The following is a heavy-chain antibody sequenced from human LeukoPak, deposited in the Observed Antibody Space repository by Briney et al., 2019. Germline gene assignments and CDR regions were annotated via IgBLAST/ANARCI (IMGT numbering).Heavy chain of an antibody. Sequence: PSETLSLTCTVSGGSISSYYWSWIRQPPGKGLEWIGYIYYSGSTNYNPSLKSRVTISVDTSKNQFSLKLSSVIAADTAVYYCARGKTTVFKSIWFDPWGQGTLVTVSS. V-gene: IGHV4-59*01. CDR1: GGSISSYY. D-gene: IGHD4-17*01. CDR2: IYYSGST. J-gene: IGHJ5*02. CDR3: ARGKTTVFKSIWFDP.